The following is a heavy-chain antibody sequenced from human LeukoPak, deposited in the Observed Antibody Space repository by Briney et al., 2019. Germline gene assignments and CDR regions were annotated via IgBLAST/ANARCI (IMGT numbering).Heavy chain of an antibody. J-gene: IGHJ3*02. CDR3: VRQVGEGLVEAFDI. V-gene: IGHV3-21*01. CDR2: ISSSSSYI. CDR1: GFTFSSYS. D-gene: IGHD2-8*02. Sequence: GGSLRLSCAASGFTFSSYSMNWFRQAPGKGLEWVSSISSSSSYIYYADSVKGRFTISRDNAKNSLYLQMNNLRAEDTAVYSCVRQVGEGLVEAFDIWGQGRMVTVSS.